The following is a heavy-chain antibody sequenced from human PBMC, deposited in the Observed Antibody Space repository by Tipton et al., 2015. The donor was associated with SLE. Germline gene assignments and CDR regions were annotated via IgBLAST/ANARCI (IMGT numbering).Heavy chain of an antibody. CDR2: IKQDGSEQ. J-gene: IGHJ1*01. V-gene: IGHV3-7*01. CDR1: GFRLRDYW. Sequence: SLRLSCVASGFRLRDYWMSWVRQAPGKGLEWVANIKQDGSEQYSADSVRGRFTISRDNAKNSLYLQMNSLRVEDTALYYCAKARGAAQHWGQGTLVTVSS. CDR3: AKARGAAQH.